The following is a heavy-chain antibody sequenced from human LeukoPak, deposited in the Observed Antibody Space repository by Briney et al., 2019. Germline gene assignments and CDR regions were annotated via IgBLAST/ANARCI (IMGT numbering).Heavy chain of an antibody. CDR3: AKGSSGYFFDL. D-gene: IGHD3-22*01. CDR1: GFIFNNYG. J-gene: IGHJ4*02. CDR2: ISNDGGGT. Sequence: GGSLRLSCTASGFIFNNYGLIWVRQAPGKGLEWVSAISNDGGGTNYADFVKGRFTISRDNSKNTLFLQMKSLRAEDTALYYCAKGSSGYFFDLWGEGTLVTVSS. V-gene: IGHV3-23*01.